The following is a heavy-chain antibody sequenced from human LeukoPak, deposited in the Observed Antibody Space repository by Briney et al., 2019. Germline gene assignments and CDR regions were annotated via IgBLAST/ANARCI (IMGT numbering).Heavy chain of an antibody. Sequence: GGSLRFSCAASGFTFSSYDMHWVRQATGKGLEWVSAIGTAGDTYYPGSVKGRFTISRENAKNSLYLQMNSLRAGDTAVYYCARGGDILTGFNWFDPWGQGTLVTVSS. CDR1: GFTFSSYD. V-gene: IGHV3-13*01. CDR3: ARGGDILTGFNWFDP. D-gene: IGHD3-9*01. CDR2: IGTAGDT. J-gene: IGHJ5*02.